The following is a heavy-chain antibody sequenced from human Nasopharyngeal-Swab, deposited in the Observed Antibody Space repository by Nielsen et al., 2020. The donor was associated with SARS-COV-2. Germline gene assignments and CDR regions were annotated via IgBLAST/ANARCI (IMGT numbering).Heavy chain of an antibody. Sequence: SATLSLTCAVYGGSFSGYYWSWLRQPPGKGLKWLGQINYSGTTNNNPSLKSRVAISVDTSKNQFSLKVNYVTAEDTAAFYCGSGARRGRVPFDYWGQGTQVTVSS. D-gene: IGHD3-16*01. CDR1: GGSFSGYY. V-gene: IGHV4-34*01. CDR2: INYSGTT. J-gene: IGHJ4*02. CDR3: GSGARRGRVPFDY.